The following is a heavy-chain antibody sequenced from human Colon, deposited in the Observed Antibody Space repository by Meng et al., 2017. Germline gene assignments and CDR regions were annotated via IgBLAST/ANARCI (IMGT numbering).Heavy chain of an antibody. CDR2: AST. V-gene: IGHV4-61*08. D-gene: IGHD1-26*01. Sequence: VQRQESGPGLVSPSEILSLICSVSGGSVSSAGYQWSWIRQPPGKGLEWIGYASTNYNPSLKSRVTISVDTSKNQFSLRLTSVTAADTAVHYCARDHMGSLDYWGQGILVTVSS. CDR3: ARDHMGSLDY. J-gene: IGHJ4*02. CDR1: GGSVSSAGYQ.